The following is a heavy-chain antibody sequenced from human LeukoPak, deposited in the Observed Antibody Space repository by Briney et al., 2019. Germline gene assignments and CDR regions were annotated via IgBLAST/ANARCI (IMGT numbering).Heavy chain of an antibody. CDR1: GGTLISYA. CDR3: ARERYCTNGVCYGLFDY. D-gene: IGHD2-8*01. V-gene: IGHV1-69*13. CDR2: IIPIFGTA. Sequence: SVKVSCKASGGTLISYAISWVRQAPGQGLEWMGGIIPIFGTANYAQKFQGRVTITADESTSTAYMELSSLRSEDTAVYYCARERYCTNGVCYGLFDYWGQGTLVTVSS. J-gene: IGHJ4*02.